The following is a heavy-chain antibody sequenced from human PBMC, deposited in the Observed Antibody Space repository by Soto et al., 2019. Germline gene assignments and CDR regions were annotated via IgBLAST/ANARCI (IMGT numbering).Heavy chain of an antibody. J-gene: IGHJ3*02. Sequence: EVQVVESGGGLVKPGGSGRLSCAGSGFTFSSYSMNWVRQAPGKGLEWVSSISSSSTYMFYADSVKGRFTISRDNAKNSLYLPMNSLRVEDTAVYYCARGDWYYDTVEDALDMWGQGTMVTVSS. CDR2: ISSSSTYM. D-gene: IGHD3-22*01. CDR1: GFTFSSYS. CDR3: ARGDWYYDTVEDALDM. V-gene: IGHV3-21*01.